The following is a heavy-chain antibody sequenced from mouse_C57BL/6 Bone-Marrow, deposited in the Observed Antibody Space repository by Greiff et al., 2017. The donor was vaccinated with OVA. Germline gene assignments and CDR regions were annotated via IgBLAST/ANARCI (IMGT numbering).Heavy chain of an antibody. V-gene: IGHV1-54*01. CDR2: IYPGSGST. CDR3: ARSKGDYFDY. D-gene: IGHD1-3*01. Sequence: VQLQQSGAELVRPGTSVKVSCKASGYAFTNYLIEWVKQRPGQGLEWIGDIYPGSGSTNYNEKFKSKATLTVDTSSSTAYMQLSSLTSEDSAVYYCARSKGDYFDYWGQGTTLTVSS. CDR1: GYAFTNYL. J-gene: IGHJ2*01.